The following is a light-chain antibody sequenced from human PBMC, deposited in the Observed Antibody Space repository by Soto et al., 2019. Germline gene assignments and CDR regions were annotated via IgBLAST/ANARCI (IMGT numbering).Light chain of an antibody. J-gene: IGKJ5*01. Sequence: DIQMTQSPSSLSASVGDRVTITCRASQSISNYLNWYQQKPGKAPKVLIYATSNLQSGDPSRFSGSGSGTDYTLTISSLQPEDFATYYCQQSYNTPPTFGQGTRLEIK. CDR2: ATS. CDR1: QSISNY. V-gene: IGKV1-39*01. CDR3: QQSYNTPPT.